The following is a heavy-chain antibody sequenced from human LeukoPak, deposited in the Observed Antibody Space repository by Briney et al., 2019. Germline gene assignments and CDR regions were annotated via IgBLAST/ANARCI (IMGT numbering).Heavy chain of an antibody. V-gene: IGHV3-23*01. Sequence: GGSLRLSCAASGFTFSSYAMSWVRQAPGKGLEWVSGINGSGGRTYYADSVKGRFTISRDNSKNTLYLQMNSLRAEDTAIYYCARDERLLSFLKWGQGTLVTVSS. CDR1: GFTFSSYA. CDR2: INGSGGRT. CDR3: ARDERLLSFLK. D-gene: IGHD3-3*01. J-gene: IGHJ4*02.